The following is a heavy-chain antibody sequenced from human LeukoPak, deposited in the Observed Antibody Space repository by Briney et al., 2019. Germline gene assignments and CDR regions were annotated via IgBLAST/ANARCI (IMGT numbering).Heavy chain of an antibody. J-gene: IGHJ4*02. CDR3: ARGPMVRGVAGVVY. D-gene: IGHD3-10*01. V-gene: IGHV1-8*01. CDR2: MNPNSGNT. CDR1: GYTFTSYD. Sequence: ASVKVSCKASGYTFTSYDINWVRQATGQGLEWMGWMNPNSGNTGYAQKFQGRVTMTRSTSISTAYMDLSSLRSEDTAVYYCARGPMVRGVAGVVYWGQGTLVTVSA.